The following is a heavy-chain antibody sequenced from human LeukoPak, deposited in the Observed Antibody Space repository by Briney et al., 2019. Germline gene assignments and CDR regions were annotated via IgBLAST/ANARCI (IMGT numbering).Heavy chain of an antibody. CDR1: GGSISSSSYY. Sequence: SETLSLTCTVSGGSISSSSYYWGWIRQPPGKGLEWIGSIYYSGSTYYNPSLKSRVSISVDTSKNQFSLKLSSVTAADTAVYYCARSTYCSGGSCSHNWFDPWGQGTLVTVSS. CDR3: ARSTYCSGGSCSHNWFDP. V-gene: IGHV4-39*07. CDR2: IYYSGST. J-gene: IGHJ5*02. D-gene: IGHD2-15*01.